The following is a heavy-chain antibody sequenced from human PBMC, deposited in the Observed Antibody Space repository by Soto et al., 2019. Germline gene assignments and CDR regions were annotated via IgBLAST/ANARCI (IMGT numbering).Heavy chain of an antibody. J-gene: IGHJ6*02. D-gene: IGHD5-12*01. Sequence: ASVKVSCKASGYTFTSYGISWVRQAPGQGLEWMGWISAYNGNTNYGQKLQGRVTMTTDTSTSTAYMELRSLRSDDTAVYYCARDDGSGYDYYYYYGMDVWGQGTTVTVSS. CDR1: GYTFTSYG. CDR2: ISAYNGNT. CDR3: ARDDGSGYDYYYYYGMDV. V-gene: IGHV1-18*04.